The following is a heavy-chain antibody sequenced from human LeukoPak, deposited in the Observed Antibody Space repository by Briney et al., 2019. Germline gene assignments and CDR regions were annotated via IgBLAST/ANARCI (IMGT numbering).Heavy chain of an antibody. J-gene: IGHJ4*02. D-gene: IGHD4-11*01. CDR2: ISSRSSYI. CDR1: GFTFSSYS. CDR3: AREASQGYSNYGPRYDFDY. Sequence: GGSLRLSCAASGFTFSSYSMNWVRQAPGKGREWVSSISSRSSYIYYADSVKGRFTITRDNAKNSLYLQMNSLRAEDTAVYYCAREASQGYSNYGPRYDFDYWGQGTLVTVSS. V-gene: IGHV3-21*01.